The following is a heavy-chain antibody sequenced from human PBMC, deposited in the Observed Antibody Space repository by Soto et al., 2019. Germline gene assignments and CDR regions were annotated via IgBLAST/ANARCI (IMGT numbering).Heavy chain of an antibody. Sequence: GASVKVSCKASGYTFTSYDINWVRQATGQGLEWMGWMNPNSGNTGYAQKFQGRVTMTRNTSISTAYMELSSLRSEDTAVYYCARGQRIAAADDYWGQGTLVTVSS. CDR3: ARGQRIAAADDY. V-gene: IGHV1-8*01. D-gene: IGHD6-13*01. J-gene: IGHJ4*02. CDR2: MNPNSGNT. CDR1: GYTFTSYD.